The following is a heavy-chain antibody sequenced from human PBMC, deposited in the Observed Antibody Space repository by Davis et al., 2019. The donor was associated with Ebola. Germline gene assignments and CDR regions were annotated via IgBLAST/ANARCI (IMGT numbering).Heavy chain of an antibody. J-gene: IGHJ5*02. CDR2: INPSGGST. V-gene: IGHV1-46*01. D-gene: IGHD3-16*01. CDR1: GYTFTSYY. Sequence: ASVKVSCKASGYTFTSYYMHWVRQAPGQGLEWMGIINPSGGSTSYAQKFQGRVTMTRDTSTSTVYMELSSLRAEDTAVYYCARDRGFNWFDPWGQGTLVTVSS. CDR3: ARDRGFNWFDP.